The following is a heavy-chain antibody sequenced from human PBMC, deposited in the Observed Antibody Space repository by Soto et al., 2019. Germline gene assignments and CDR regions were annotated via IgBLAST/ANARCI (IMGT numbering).Heavy chain of an antibody. J-gene: IGHJ6*02. Sequence: PSETLSLTCTVSGGSISSYYWSWIRQPAGKRLEWIGRIYPSGSTNYNPSLKSRVTMSIGTSKNQFSLKLSSVTAADTAVYYCARSYYYDSSGYYYYGMDVWGQGTTVTVSS. V-gene: IGHV4-4*07. CDR3: ARSYYYDSSGYYYYGMDV. CDR1: GGSISSYY. D-gene: IGHD3-22*01. CDR2: IYPSGST.